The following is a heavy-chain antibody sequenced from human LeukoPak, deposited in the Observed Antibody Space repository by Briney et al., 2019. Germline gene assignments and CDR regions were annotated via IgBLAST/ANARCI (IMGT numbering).Heavy chain of an antibody. CDR1: GYTFTDYY. J-gene: IGHJ3*02. CDR2: INPNSGGT. D-gene: IGHD7-27*01. V-gene: IGHV1-2*02. Sequence: GASVKVSCKASGYTFTDYYMHWVRQAPGQGLEWMGWINPNSGGTNYAQKFQDRITITSDTSINTAYMEVSRLRYDDTAVYYCARNKLGKAFDIWGQGTMVTVSS. CDR3: ARNKLGKAFDI.